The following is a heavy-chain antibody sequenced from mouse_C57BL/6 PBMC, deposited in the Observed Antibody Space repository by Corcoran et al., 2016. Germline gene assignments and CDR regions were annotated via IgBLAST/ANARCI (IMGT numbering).Heavy chain of an antibody. D-gene: IGHD3-2*02. J-gene: IGHJ3*01. V-gene: IGHV1-85*01. CDR1: GYTFTSYD. CDR3: ARDSSGYLFAY. CDR2: IYPRDGST. Sequence: QVQLQQSGPALVKPGASVKLSCKASGYTFTSYDLNWVKQRPGQGLEWIGWIYPRDGSTKYNEKFKGKATLTVDTSSSTAYMELHSLTSEDSAVYFCARDSSGYLFAYWGQGTLVTVSA.